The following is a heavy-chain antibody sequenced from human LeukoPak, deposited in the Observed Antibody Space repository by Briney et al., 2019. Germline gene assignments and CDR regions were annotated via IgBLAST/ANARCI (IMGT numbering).Heavy chain of an antibody. V-gene: IGHV1-2*02. CDR2: INPNSGGG. J-gene: IGHJ5*02. CDR1: GYTFTDFY. Sequence: ASVKVSCKASGYTFTDFYVHWVRQAPGQGLEWMGWINPNSGGGSFARSFQGRVTMTRDTAISTAYMELRRLTSDDTAVYYCARGVGSSWFDPWGQGALVTVSS. CDR3: ARGVGSSWFDP. D-gene: IGHD6-13*01.